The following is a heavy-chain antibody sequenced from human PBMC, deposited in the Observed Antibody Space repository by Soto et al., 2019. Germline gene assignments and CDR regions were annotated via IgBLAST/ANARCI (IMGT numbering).Heavy chain of an antibody. CDR1: GYTLTRNN. D-gene: IGHD6-19*01. J-gene: IGHJ6*02. V-gene: IGHV1-3*01. Sequence: QVQLVQSGAEVKKPGASVKVSCKASGYTLTRNNMHWVLQAPGQGLERMGWINAGGDNTKYSQKFCGRVTINRDNYASKAYMELHSVTAEDRAVYYCVSDGAVAATMDVWGQGTTVTVSS. CDR2: INAGGDNT. CDR3: VSDGAVAATMDV.